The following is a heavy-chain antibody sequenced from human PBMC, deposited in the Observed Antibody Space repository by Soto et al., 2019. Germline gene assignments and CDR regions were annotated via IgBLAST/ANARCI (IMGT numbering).Heavy chain of an antibody. CDR1: GYPFTSYH. J-gene: IGHJ5*02. CDR3: ARARGYSFGYNDFDP. D-gene: IGHD5-18*01. Sequence: QVQLVQSAAKVKKPGAPVKVSCKASGYPFTSYHVHWMRQAPGQGLEWMGIINPSDGRTRDAQKFQGRVTMDRDASTTTVYMELTSLRSEDTDVYYCARARGYSFGYNDFDPWGQETLVTVSS. CDR2: INPSDGRT. V-gene: IGHV1-46*01.